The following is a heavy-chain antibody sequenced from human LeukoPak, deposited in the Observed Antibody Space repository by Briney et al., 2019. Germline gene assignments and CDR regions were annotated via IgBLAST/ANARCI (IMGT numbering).Heavy chain of an antibody. CDR1: SDSISSYY. Sequence: SESLSLTCTASSDSISSYYWSWIRQPPGKGLEWIGYIYTGGGTNYNPSLKSQVIISVDTTKNPFSLKLSSVTAADTDVYSWASFTRLSSSSDRYYLDYWGQGTLVTVSS. CDR3: ASFTRLSSSSDRYYLDY. CDR2: IYTGGGT. J-gene: IGHJ4*02. V-gene: IGHV4-4*09. D-gene: IGHD6-6*01.